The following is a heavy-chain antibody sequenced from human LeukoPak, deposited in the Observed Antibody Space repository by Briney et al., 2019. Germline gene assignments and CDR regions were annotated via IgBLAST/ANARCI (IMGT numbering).Heavy chain of an antibody. CDR1: GYTFTSYY. J-gene: IGHJ4*02. CDR2: INPSGGST. D-gene: IGHD6-13*01. Sequence: ASVKVSCKASGYTFTSYYMHWVRQAPGQGLQWMGLINPSGGSTSYAQKFQGRVTMTRDTSTSTVFMELSSLTSEDTAVYHCARTFSIASAGRNDYWGQGTLVTVSS. V-gene: IGHV1-46*01. CDR3: ARTFSIASAGRNDY.